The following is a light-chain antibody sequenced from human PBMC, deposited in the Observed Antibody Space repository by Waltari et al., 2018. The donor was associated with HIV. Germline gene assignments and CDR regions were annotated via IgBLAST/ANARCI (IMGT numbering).Light chain of an antibody. CDR2: DKN. CDR3: GTWDSSLNPGGV. J-gene: IGLJ3*02. Sequence: QSVLTQPPSVSAAPGQKVTIPCSGSNSNIGNNYVFWYQQLPGTAPKLLIYDKNKRPSGIPDRFSASKSGTSATLGITGLQTGDEAEEYCGTWDSSLNPGGVFGGGTKLTVL. CDR1: NSNIGNNY. V-gene: IGLV1-51*01.